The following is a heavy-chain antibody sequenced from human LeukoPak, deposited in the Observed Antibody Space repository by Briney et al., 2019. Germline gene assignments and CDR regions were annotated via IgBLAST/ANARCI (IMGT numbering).Heavy chain of an antibody. CDR3: ARDNLFNYGSGIKASLGWFDP. CDR1: GGSISSYY. CDR2: IYYSGST. D-gene: IGHD3-10*01. V-gene: IGHV4-59*01. J-gene: IGHJ5*02. Sequence: SETLSLTCTVSGGSISSYYWSWIRQSPGKGLEWIGYIYYSGSTNYNPSLKSRVTISVDTSKNQFSLKLSSVTAADTAVYYCARDNLFNYGSGIKASLGWFDPWGQGTLVTVSS.